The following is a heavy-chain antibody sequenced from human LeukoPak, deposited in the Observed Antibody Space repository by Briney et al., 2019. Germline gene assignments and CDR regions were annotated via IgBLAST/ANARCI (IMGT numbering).Heavy chain of an antibody. CDR1: GGSITSGSYY. J-gene: IGHJ4*02. CDR3: ARGTVAGPYFDY. Sequence: SETLSLTCDVSGGSITSGSYYWGWIRQPPGKGLEWIGYLYYSGSTKYNPSLKSRVTISVDTSKNQFSLKLSSVTAADTAVYYCARGTVAGPYFDYWGQGTLVTVSS. CDR2: LYYSGST. V-gene: IGHV4-61*01. D-gene: IGHD6-19*01.